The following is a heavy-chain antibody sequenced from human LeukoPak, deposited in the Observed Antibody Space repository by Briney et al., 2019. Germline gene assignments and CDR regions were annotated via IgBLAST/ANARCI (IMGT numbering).Heavy chain of an antibody. J-gene: IGHJ4*02. D-gene: IGHD3-10*01. CDR3: ARHGAKLWFGTKGYYFDY. Sequence: PGGSLRLSCAASGFTFSDYYMSWIRQAPGKGLEWVSYISSSGSTIYYADSVKGRFTISRDNAKNSLYLQMNSLRAEDTAVYYCARHGAKLWFGTKGYYFDYWGQGTLVTVSS. CDR2: ISSSGSTI. CDR1: GFTFSDYY. V-gene: IGHV3-11*04.